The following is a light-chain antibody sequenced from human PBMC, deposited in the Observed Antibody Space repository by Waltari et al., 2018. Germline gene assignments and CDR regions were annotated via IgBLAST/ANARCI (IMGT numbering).Light chain of an antibody. CDR2: VNSDGSH. CDR3: QTGGFGIWV. V-gene: IGLV4-69*01. CDR1: SGPSNYA. Sequence: QLMLTQSPSASASLGASVTLPCTLSSGPSNYAIAWPQQQPEKGPRYLMKVNSDGSHIKGDGIPDRFSGSSSGAERYLTISSLQSEDEADYYCQTGGFGIWVFGGGTKLTVL. J-gene: IGLJ3*02.